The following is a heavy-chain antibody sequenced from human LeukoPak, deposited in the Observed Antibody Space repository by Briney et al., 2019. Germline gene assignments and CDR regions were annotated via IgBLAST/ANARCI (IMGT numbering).Heavy chain of an antibody. CDR1: GYTFTSYG. V-gene: IGHV1-18*04. D-gene: IGHD3-10*01. Sequence: ASVKVSCKASGYTFTSYGISWVRQAPGQGLEWMGWISAYNGNTNYAQKLQGTATMTTDTSTSTAYMELRSLRFDDTAVYYCARARAGSSYYYGMDVWGQGTTVTVSS. CDR3: ARARAGSSYYYGMDV. CDR2: ISAYNGNT. J-gene: IGHJ6*02.